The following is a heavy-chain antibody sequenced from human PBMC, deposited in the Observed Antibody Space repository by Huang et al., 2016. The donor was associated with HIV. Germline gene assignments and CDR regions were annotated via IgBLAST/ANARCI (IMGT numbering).Heavy chain of an antibody. D-gene: IGHD3-16*01. Sequence: QIHLVQSGPEVKQPGASVKVSCKASCYNFHIYEITWVRQTPGQGREWMGWVSGDNVSTRFAQKFQDRLTMTTDVSTSTAYLELRSLRLDDTAVYYCARTKGEFDFWGQGALVTVSS. V-gene: IGHV1-18*04. CDR1: CYNFHIYE. J-gene: IGHJ4*02. CDR3: ARTKGEFDF. CDR2: VSGDNVST.